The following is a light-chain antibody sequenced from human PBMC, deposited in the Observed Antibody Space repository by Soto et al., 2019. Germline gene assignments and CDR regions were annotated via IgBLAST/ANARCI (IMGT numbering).Light chain of an antibody. CDR1: QSISTW. CDR3: QQYNSYS. CDR2: HAS. J-gene: IGKJ1*01. Sequence: DIQMTQPTYTLSEAVGDRVTITCRASQSISTWLAWYQQKPGTAPKLLIYHASTLESGVPSRFSGSGSGTEFTLTISSLQPDDFATYYCQQYNSYSFGQGTKVDI. V-gene: IGKV1-5*01.